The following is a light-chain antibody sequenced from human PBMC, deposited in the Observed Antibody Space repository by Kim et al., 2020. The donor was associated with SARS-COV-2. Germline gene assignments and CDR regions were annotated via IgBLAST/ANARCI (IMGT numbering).Light chain of an antibody. J-gene: IGKJ2*01. CDR3: QQYNNWPPNT. CDR2: GAS. Sequence: VSPGERATLSCRASQSVSSNLAWYQQKPGQAPRLLIYGASTRATGIPARFSGSGSGTEFTLTISSLQSEDFAVYYCQQYNNWPPNTFGQGTKLEIK. V-gene: IGKV3-15*01. CDR1: QSVSSN.